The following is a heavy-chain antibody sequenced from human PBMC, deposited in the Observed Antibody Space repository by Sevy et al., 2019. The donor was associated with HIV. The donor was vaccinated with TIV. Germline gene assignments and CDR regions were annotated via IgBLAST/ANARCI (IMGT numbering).Heavy chain of an antibody. CDR3: ATGIYNSGWYAPGYFGN. J-gene: IGHJ4*02. Sequence: GGSLRLSCAASGFTFSSYAMSWVRQAPGKGLEWVSGISGSGDTTYYADSVKDRFTISSDNSMNTMYLQMNGLRAEDAAVYYCATGIYNSGWYAPGYFGNWGQGTLVTVSS. CDR2: ISGSGDTT. V-gene: IGHV3-23*01. CDR1: GFTFSSYA. D-gene: IGHD6-19*01.